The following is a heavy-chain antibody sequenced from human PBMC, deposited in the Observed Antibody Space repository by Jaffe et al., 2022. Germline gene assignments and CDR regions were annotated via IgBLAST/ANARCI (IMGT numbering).Heavy chain of an antibody. D-gene: IGHD2-8*02. CDR1: GGSISSYY. CDR2: IYYSGST. J-gene: IGHJ3*02. V-gene: IGHV4-59*01. CDR3: ARESGYCTGGVCFVAFDI. Sequence: QVQLQESGPGLVKPSETLSLTCTVSGGSISSYYWSWIRQPPGKGLEWIGYIYYSGSTNYNPSLKSRVTISVDTSKNQFSLKLSSVTAADTAVYYCARESGYCTGGVCFVAFDIWGQGTMVTVSS.